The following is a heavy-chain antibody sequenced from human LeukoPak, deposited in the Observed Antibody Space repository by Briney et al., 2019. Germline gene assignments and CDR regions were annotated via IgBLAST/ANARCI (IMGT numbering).Heavy chain of an antibody. CDR1: GFTFSSYA. Sequence: PGRSLRLSCAASGFTFSSYAMHWVRQAPGKGLEWVAVISYDGSNKYYADSVKGRFTISRDNSKNTLYLQMNSLRAEDTAVYYCARDRSRSKVFDYWGQGTLVTVSS. CDR2: ISYDGSNK. V-gene: IGHV3-30*04. CDR3: ARDRSRSKVFDY. J-gene: IGHJ4*02.